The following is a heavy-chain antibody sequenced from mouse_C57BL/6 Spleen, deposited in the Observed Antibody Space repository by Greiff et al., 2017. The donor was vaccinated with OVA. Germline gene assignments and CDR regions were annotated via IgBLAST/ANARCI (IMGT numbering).Heavy chain of an antibody. CDR3: ARYGSSPYYFDY. D-gene: IGHD1-1*01. CDR2: INPSTGGT. J-gene: IGHJ2*01. CDR1: GYSFTGYY. Sequence: VQLKQSGPELVKPGASVKISCKASGYSFTGYYMNWVKQSPEKSLEWIGEINPSTGGTTYNQKFKAKATLTVDKSSSTAYMQLKSLTSEDSAVYYCARYGSSPYYFDYWGQGTTLTVSS. V-gene: IGHV1-42*01.